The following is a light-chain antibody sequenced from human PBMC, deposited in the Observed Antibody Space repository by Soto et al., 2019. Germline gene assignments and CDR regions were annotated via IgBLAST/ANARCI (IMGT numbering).Light chain of an antibody. J-gene: IGLJ3*02. CDR2: SNN. CDR1: SSNIGSNY. V-gene: IGLV1-47*02. CDR3: AAWDDSLSGWV. Sequence: QSVLTQPPSASGTPGQRVTISCSGSSSNIGSNYVYWYQQLPGTAPKLLIYSNNQRPSGVPDRFSGSKSGTSASLAISGLRSEDEADSYCAAWDDSLSGWVFGGGTKLTGL.